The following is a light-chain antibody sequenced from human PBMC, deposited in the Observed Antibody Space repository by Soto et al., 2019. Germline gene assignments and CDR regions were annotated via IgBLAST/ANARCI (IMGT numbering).Light chain of an antibody. CDR1: HRVNTY. CDR2: DAS. CDR3: QQYKNWPPIA. J-gene: IGKJ5*01. V-gene: IGKV3-15*01. Sequence: EILITHSPATLSVSPGEGATLSCRASHRVNTYLAWYQQRPGQAPRLLIYDASTRATGIPARFSGSGSGTEFTLTISSLQSEDFAVYFCQQYKNWPPIAFGQGTRLEIK.